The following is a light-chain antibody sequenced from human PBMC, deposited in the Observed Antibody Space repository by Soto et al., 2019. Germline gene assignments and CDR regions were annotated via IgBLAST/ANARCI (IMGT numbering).Light chain of an antibody. CDR2: DVS. V-gene: IGLV2-14*01. CDR3: GAYTSIKTWV. CDR1: SSDVGAYRY. Sequence: QSVLTQPASVSGSPGQSITISCTGTSSDVGAYRYISWYQQHPGKAPKFLIYDVSNRPSGVSNRFSGSKSGNTASLTISGLQAEDEADYYCGAYTSIKTWVFGGGTKVTVL. J-gene: IGLJ2*01.